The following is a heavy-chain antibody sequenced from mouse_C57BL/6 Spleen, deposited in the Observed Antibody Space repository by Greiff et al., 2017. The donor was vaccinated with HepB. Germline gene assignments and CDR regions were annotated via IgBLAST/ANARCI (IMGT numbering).Heavy chain of an antibody. J-gene: IGHJ2*01. CDR3: ARSGVIYYGNYFDY. CDR2: IDPKSGGT. CDR1: GYTFTSYW. Sequence: VQLQQPGAELVKPGASVKLSCKASGYTFTSYWMHLVKQRPGRGLEWIGRIDPKSGGTKYNEKFKSKATLTVDKPSSTAYMQLSSLTSDDSAVYYCARSGVIYYGNYFDYWGQGTPLTVSS. V-gene: IGHV1-72*01. D-gene: IGHD2-1*01.